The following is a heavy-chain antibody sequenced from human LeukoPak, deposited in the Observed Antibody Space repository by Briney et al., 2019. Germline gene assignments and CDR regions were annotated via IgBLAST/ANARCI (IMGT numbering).Heavy chain of an antibody. V-gene: IGHV3-21*01. D-gene: IGHD5-12*01. CDR3: GIDSGRGWFDP. Sequence: GGSLRLSCAASGFTFSSYSMNWVRQAPGKGLEWISRISSSSSYIYYADSVKGLFTISRNNAKHSLYLHTNTAGADDTAVYSCGIDSGRGWFDPWAQGTLVTVSS. CDR1: GFTFSSYS. CDR2: ISSSSSYI. J-gene: IGHJ5*02.